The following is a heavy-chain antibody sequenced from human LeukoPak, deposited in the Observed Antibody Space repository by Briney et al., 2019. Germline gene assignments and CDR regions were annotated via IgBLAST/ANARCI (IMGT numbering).Heavy chain of an antibody. J-gene: IGHJ4*02. CDR2: ISYDGSNK. CDR3: ARVPRRIAVAGPGSVFDY. V-gene: IGHV3-30-3*01. Sequence: GRSLRLSCAASGFTFSSYAMHWVRQAPGKGLEWVAVISYDGSNKYYADSVKGRFTISRDNSKNTLYLQMNSLRAEDTAVYYCARVPRRIAVAGPGSVFDYWGQGTLVTVSS. CDR1: GFTFSSYA. D-gene: IGHD6-19*01.